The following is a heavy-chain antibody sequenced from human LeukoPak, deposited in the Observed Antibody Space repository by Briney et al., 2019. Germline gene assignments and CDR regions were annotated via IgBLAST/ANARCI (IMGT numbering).Heavy chain of an antibody. D-gene: IGHD5-12*01. J-gene: IGHJ5*02. Sequence: ASVKVSCKASGYTFTSYDINWVRQATGQGLEWMGWMNPNSGNTGYAQKFQGRVTITRNTSISTAYMELSSLRSEDTAVYYCARVVGATGVGWFGPWGQGTLVTVSS. V-gene: IGHV1-8*03. CDR1: GYTFTSYD. CDR2: MNPNSGNT. CDR3: ARVVGATGVGWFGP.